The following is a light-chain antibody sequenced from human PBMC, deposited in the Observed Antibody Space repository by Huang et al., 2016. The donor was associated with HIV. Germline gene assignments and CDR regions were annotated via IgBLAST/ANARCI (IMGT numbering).Light chain of an antibody. CDR1: ESVRSTY. CDR2: GAS. Sequence: EIVLTQSPGTLSLSPGEGATVSCRANESVRSTYLAWYRQSGGQAPRLLIYGASNRATGSPDRVSGSGSGTDFTLTISRLEPEDFAVYYCQQYGTSPWTFGQGTKVEIK. CDR3: QQYGTSPWT. V-gene: IGKV3-20*01. J-gene: IGKJ1*01.